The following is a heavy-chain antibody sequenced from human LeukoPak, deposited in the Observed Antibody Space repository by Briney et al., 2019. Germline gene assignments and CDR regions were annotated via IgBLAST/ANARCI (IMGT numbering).Heavy chain of an antibody. Sequence: PSETLSLTCTVSGGSISSSSYYWSWIRQPPGNGLEWIGEINHSGSTNYNPSLKSRVTISVDTSKNQFSLKLSSVTAADTAVYYCHVRSSSWYVRNDYWGQGTLVTVSS. CDR1: GGSISSSSYY. CDR3: HVRSSSWYVRNDY. CDR2: INHSGST. D-gene: IGHD6-13*01. V-gene: IGHV4-39*07. J-gene: IGHJ4*02.